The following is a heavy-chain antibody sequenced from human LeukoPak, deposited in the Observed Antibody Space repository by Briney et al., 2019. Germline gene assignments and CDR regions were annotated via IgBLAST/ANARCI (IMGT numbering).Heavy chain of an antibody. Sequence: ASVKVSCKASGYTFTGYYMHWVRQAPGQGLEWMGWINPNSGGTKNAQKFQGRVTMTRDTSISTAYMELSRLRSDDTAVYYCARVRRHLVATTTKGYFDYWGQGTLVTVSS. D-gene: IGHD5-12*01. V-gene: IGHV1-2*02. J-gene: IGHJ4*02. CDR3: ARVRRHLVATTTKGYFDY. CDR1: GYTFTGYY. CDR2: INPNSGGT.